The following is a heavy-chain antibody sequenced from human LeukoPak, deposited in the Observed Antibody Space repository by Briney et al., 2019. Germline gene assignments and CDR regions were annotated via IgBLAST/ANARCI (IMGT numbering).Heavy chain of an antibody. CDR3: AKDSVNYDFWSGYDRYFDY. CDR1: GFAFSSDA. J-gene: IGHJ4*02. V-gene: IGHV3-23*01. D-gene: IGHD3-3*01. CDR2: TSGNGGST. Sequence: PVGSLRLSSAASGFAFSSDAMSSVPGAPGKGLRWISATSGNGGSTYYEHSLQGRFTISRDNSKNQLYLKMNRLRAEDTAVYYCAKDSVNYDFWSGYDRYFDYWGQGTLVTVSS.